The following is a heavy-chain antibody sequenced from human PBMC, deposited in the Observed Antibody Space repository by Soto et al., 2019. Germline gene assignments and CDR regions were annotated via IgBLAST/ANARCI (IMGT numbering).Heavy chain of an antibody. J-gene: IGHJ6*02. CDR2: ITSNSVYV. D-gene: IGHD1-26*01. Sequence: EVQLVESGGGLVKHGGSLRLSCAVSGFTVSDFDMSWVRQAPGKGLEWVSSITSNSVYVYYADSLKGRFTISRDNAKSSLYLQMNSLRADDTAVYYCARDLSGGNYYCHGLDVWGQGTTVTVSS. V-gene: IGHV3-21*01. CDR1: GFTVSDFD. CDR3: ARDLSGGNYYCHGLDV.